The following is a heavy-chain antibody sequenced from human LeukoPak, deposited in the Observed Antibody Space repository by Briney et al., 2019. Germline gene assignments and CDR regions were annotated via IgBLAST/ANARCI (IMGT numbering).Heavy chain of an antibody. V-gene: IGHV1-2*02. Sequence: ASVKVSCKASGYTFTGYYMHLVRQAPGQGLEWMGWINPNSGGTNYAQKFQGRVTMTRDTSISTAYMELSRLRSDDTAVYYCARRVVITTRWFDPWGQGTLVTVSS. J-gene: IGHJ5*02. CDR1: GYTFTGYY. CDR2: INPNSGGT. D-gene: IGHD3-22*01. CDR3: ARRVVITTRWFDP.